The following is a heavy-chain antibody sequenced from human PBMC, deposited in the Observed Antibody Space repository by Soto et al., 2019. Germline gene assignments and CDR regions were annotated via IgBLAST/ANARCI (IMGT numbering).Heavy chain of an antibody. D-gene: IGHD6-6*01. Sequence: GSLSLSCAASGFTFTSHAMSWVRQAPGKGLEWVSAIRGSGGSTYYAAPAKGRFPLSRANSKHPLYLQMNSLRAEDTAVYYCAKGEYSSPFEYRGQATLV. CDR1: GFTFTSHA. J-gene: IGHJ4*02. V-gene: IGHV3-23*01. CDR3: AKGEYSSPFEY. CDR2: IRGSGGST.